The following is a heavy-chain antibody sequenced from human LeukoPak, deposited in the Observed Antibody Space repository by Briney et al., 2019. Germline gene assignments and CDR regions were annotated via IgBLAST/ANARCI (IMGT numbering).Heavy chain of an antibody. Sequence: SETLSLTCTVSGGSISSGSYYWSWIRQPPGKGLEWIGEINHSGSTNYNPSLKSRVTISVDTSKNQFSLKLSSVTAADTAVYYCARHNMVRGVIGWFDPWGQGTLVTVSS. CDR3: ARHNMVRGVIGWFDP. CDR1: GGSISSGSYY. D-gene: IGHD3-10*01. CDR2: INHSGST. J-gene: IGHJ5*02. V-gene: IGHV4-39*01.